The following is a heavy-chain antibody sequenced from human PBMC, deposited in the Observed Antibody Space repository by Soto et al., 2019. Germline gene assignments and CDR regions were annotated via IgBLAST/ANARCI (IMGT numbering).Heavy chain of an antibody. CDR1: GFTFSSYA. CDR3: ARDLTVLLWFGELYLDY. D-gene: IGHD3-10*01. Sequence: GGSLRLSCAASGFTFSSYAMHWVRQAPGKGLEWVAVISYDGSNKYYADSVKGRFTISRDNSKNTLYLQMNSLRAEDTAVYYCARDLTVLLWFGELYLDYWGQGTLVTVSS. V-gene: IGHV3-30-3*01. J-gene: IGHJ4*02. CDR2: ISYDGSNK.